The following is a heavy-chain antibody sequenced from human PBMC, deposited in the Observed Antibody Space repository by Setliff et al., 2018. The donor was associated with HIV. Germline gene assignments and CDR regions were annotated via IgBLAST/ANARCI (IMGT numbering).Heavy chain of an antibody. D-gene: IGHD3-10*01. CDR1: GFSISSGYY. CDR3: ARQGGYNSPLMV. J-gene: IGHJ4*02. CDR2: IYHSGST. Sequence: SETLSLTCAVSGFSISSGYYWGWIRQPPGKGLEWIGTIYHSGSTYYSPSLMSRVTISVDTSKNQISLKLNSVTAADTAVYYCARQGGYNSPLMVWGQGKLVTVSS. V-gene: IGHV4-38-2*01.